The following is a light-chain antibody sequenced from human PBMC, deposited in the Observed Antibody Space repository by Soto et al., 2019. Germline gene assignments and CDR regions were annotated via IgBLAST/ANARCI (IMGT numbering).Light chain of an antibody. CDR3: VPSNDSSILV. CDR2: STN. V-gene: IGLV8-61*01. CDR1: SGSVSTNYY. Sequence: QTVVTQEPSFSVSPGGTVTLTCGLNSGSVSTNYYPTWYQQTPGQAPRTLIYSTNTRSSGVPDRFSGSILGNKAALTITGEQADDECDYYSVPSNDSSILVFGGGTKLTVL. J-gene: IGLJ2*01.